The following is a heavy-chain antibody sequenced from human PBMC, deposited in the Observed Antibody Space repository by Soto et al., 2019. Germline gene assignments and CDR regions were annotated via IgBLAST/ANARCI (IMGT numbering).Heavy chain of an antibody. Sequence: GGSLRLSCAASGFTFSSYGMHWVRQAPGKGLEWVAVIWYDGSNKYYADSVKGRFTISRDNSKNTLYLQMNSLRAEDTAVYYCAREIAAAAPFDYWGQGTLVTVSS. J-gene: IGHJ4*02. CDR1: GFTFSSYG. CDR2: IWYDGSNK. D-gene: IGHD6-13*01. V-gene: IGHV3-33*01. CDR3: AREIAAAAPFDY.